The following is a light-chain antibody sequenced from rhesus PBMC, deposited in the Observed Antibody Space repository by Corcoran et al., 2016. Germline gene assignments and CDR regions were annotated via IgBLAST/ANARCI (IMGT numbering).Light chain of an antibody. CDR3: QQRNSYPLT. V-gene: IGKV1-38*01. CDR1: QGISSY. J-gene: IGKJ4*01. CDR2: DEL. Sequence: DIQLTQSPSSLSASVGDRVTITCRASQGISSYLAWYQQKSGKAPNLLIYDELNLQSGVPSRFSGSGSGTEFTLTISSLQPEDFATYYCQQRNSYPLTFGGGTKVEIK.